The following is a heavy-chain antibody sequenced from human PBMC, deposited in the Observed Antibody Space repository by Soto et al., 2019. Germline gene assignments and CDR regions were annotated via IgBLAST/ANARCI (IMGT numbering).Heavy chain of an antibody. CDR3: AKADYYDSNNAFDI. Sequence: GGSLRLSCAASGFTFSTFAMTWVRQAPGKGLEWVSSISKSGGSTYYADSVKGRFTISRDNAKNSLYLQMNSLRAEDTALYYCAKADYYDSNNAFDIWGQGTMVTVSS. V-gene: IGHV3-23*01. CDR2: ISKSGGST. CDR1: GFTFSTFA. D-gene: IGHD3-22*01. J-gene: IGHJ3*02.